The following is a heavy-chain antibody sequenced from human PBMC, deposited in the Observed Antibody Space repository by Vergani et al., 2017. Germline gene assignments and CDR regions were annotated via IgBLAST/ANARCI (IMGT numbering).Heavy chain of an antibody. Sequence: QVQLVQSGAEVKKPGSSVKVSCKASGGTFNSYTVSWVRQAPGQGLEWMGRIIPILGIANYAQKFQGRVTITADKSTSTAYMELSSLRSEDTAVYYCARDHGGGQDFDYWGQGTLVTVSS. CDR1: GGTFNSYT. CDR2: IIPILGIA. J-gene: IGHJ4*02. CDR3: ARDHGGGQDFDY. D-gene: IGHD2-15*01. V-gene: IGHV1-69*08.